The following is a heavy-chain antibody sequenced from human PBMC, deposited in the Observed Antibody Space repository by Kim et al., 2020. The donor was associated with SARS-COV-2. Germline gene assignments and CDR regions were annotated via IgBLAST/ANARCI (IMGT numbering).Heavy chain of an antibody. CDR2: IYYSGST. J-gene: IGHJ5*02. CDR3: ARGPRWYSSSLLRLYNWFDP. V-gene: IGHV4-39*01. D-gene: IGHD6-13*01. Sequence: SETLSLTCTVSGGSISSSSYYWGWIRQPPGKGLEWIGSIYYSGSTYYNPSLKSRVTISVDTSKNQFSLKLSSVTAADTAVYYCARGPRWYSSSLLRLYNWFDPWGQGTLVTVSS. CDR1: GGSISSSSYY.